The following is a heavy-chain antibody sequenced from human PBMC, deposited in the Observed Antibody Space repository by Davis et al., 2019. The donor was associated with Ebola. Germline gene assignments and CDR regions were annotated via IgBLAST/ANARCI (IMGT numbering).Heavy chain of an antibody. CDR2: INTGNGNT. CDR1: GYTFTNYA. Sequence: AASVKVSCKASGYTFTNYAIHWVRQAPGQRLEWMGWINTGNGNTEYSQKFQGRVTITRDTSASTAYMELSSLRSGDTAVYFCARDEFDYWGQGTLVTVSS. CDR3: ARDEFDY. J-gene: IGHJ4*02. V-gene: IGHV1-3*04.